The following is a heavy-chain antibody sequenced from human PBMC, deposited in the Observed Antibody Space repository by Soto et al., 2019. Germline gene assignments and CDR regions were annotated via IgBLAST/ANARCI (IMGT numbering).Heavy chain of an antibody. D-gene: IGHD3-22*01. CDR2: IIPILGIA. V-gene: IGHV1-69*04. Sequence: ASVKVSCKASGNTFSNYYIHWVRQAPGQGLEWMGRIIPILGIANYAQKFQGRVTITADKSTSTAYMELSSLRSEDTAVYYCARAQYYYDSSGYYPDAFDIWG. CDR1: GNTFSNYY. J-gene: IGHJ3*02. CDR3: ARAQYYYDSSGYYPDAFDI.